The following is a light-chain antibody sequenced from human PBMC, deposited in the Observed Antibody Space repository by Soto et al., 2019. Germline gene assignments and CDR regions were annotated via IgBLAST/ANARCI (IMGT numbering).Light chain of an antibody. J-gene: IGKJ1*01. V-gene: IGKV1-5*03. Sequence: DMQMTQSPSTLSGSVGDRVTISCRASQTISSWLAWYQQKPGKAPKLLIYKASTLKSGVPSRFSGSGSGTEFTLTISSLQPEDFATYYCQQSYSTPRTFGQGTKVDIK. CDR2: KAS. CDR1: QTISSW. CDR3: QQSYSTPRT.